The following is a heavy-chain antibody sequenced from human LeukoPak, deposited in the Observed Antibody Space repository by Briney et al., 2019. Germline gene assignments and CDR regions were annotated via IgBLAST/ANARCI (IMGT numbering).Heavy chain of an antibody. CDR1: GFTFSSYS. CDR2: ISSSSSYI. CDR3: ARGGPPTPFDY. V-gene: IGHV3-21*01. Sequence: GGSLRLSCAASGFTFSSYSMNWVRQAPGKGLEWVSSISSSSSYIYYADSVKGRFTISRDNAKNSLYLQMNSLRAEDTAVYYCARGGPPTPFDYWGQGTLVTVSS. J-gene: IGHJ4*02.